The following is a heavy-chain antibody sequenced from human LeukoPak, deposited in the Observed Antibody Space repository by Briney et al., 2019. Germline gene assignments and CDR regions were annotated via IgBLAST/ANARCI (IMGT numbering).Heavy chain of an antibody. V-gene: IGHV4-39*07. Sequence: KPSETLSLTCTVSGGSISSSNYYWGWIRQPPGKGLEWIGSIYYSGSTYYSPSLKSRVTISVDTSKNQFSLKLSSVTAADTAVYYCARGGLSGSDDYWGQGTLVTVSS. CDR1: GGSISSSNYY. CDR2: IYYSGST. D-gene: IGHD3-10*01. J-gene: IGHJ4*02. CDR3: ARGGLSGSDDY.